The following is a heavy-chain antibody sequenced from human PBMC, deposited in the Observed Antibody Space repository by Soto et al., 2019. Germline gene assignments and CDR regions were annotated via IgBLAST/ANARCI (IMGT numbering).Heavy chain of an antibody. Sequence: ITLKESGPTLVKPTQTLTLTCTFSGFSLSTSAVGVGWIRQPPGKALEWLALIYWDDDKRYSPSLKSRLTITTDTSKTQVVLTMTNMDPVDTATYYRGYGYYNSGRWDAWGQGTLVTVSS. CDR3: GYGYYNSGRWDA. D-gene: IGHD3-10*01. CDR1: GFSLSTSAVG. V-gene: IGHV2-5*02. CDR2: IYWDDDK. J-gene: IGHJ5*02.